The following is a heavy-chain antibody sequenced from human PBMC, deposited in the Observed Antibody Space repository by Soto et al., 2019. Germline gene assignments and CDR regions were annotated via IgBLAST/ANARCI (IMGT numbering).Heavy chain of an antibody. Sequence: EVQLVETGGGLVQPGGSLRLSCAASGFIVSDNYMNWVRQAPGKGLEWLSVVYSGSATYYADSVKGRFTITRDNSRNTVLLQMNSLRVEDTAVYYGARGKSGYLTFDYLGQGTLVTVSS. D-gene: IGHD3-22*01. J-gene: IGHJ4*02. V-gene: IGHV3-53*02. CDR2: VYSGSAT. CDR1: GFIVSDNY. CDR3: ARGKSGYLTFDY.